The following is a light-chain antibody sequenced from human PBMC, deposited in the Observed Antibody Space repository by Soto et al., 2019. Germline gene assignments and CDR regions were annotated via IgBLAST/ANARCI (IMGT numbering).Light chain of an antibody. Sequence: IQMTQSPSTLSASVGDRVAITCRASKSISSWLAWYQPEPGKAPKLLIYDASSLESGVPSRFSGSGSGTEFTLTISSLQPDDFATYYCQQYNSYILTFGQGTKVDI. V-gene: IGKV1-5*01. CDR2: DAS. CDR3: QQYNSYILT. CDR1: KSISSW. J-gene: IGKJ1*01.